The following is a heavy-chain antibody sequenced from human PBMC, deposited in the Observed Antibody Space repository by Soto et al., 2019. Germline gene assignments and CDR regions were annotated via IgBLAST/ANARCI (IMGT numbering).Heavy chain of an antibody. V-gene: IGHV3-23*01. D-gene: IGHD3-9*01. CDR1: GFTFSSYA. CDR2: ISGSGGST. J-gene: IGHJ4*02. CDR3: ATQGYDILTGYYKDY. Sequence: GGSLRLSCAASGFTFSSYAMSWVRQAPGKGLEWVSAISGSGGSTYYADSVKGRFTISRDNSKNTLYLQMNSLRAEDTAVYYCATQGYDILTGYYKDYWGQGTLGTV.